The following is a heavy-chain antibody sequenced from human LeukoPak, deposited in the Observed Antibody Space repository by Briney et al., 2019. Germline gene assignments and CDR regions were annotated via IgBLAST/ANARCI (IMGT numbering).Heavy chain of an antibody. CDR1: GFTFDDYG. CDR3: ARGENFWSGYYTSWFDP. CDR2: INWNGGST. V-gene: IGHV3-20*04. D-gene: IGHD3-3*01. J-gene: IGHJ5*02. Sequence: GGSLRRSCAASGFTFDDYGMSWVRQAPGKGLEWVSGINWNGGSTGYADSVKGRFTISRDNAKNSLYLQMNSLRAEDTALYYCARGENFWSGYYTSWFDPWGQGTLVTVSS.